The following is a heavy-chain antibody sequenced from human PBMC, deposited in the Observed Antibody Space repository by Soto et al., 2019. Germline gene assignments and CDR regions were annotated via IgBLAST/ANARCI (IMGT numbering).Heavy chain of an antibody. Sequence: SETLSLTCAVYGGSFSGYYCSWIRQPPGKGLEWIGEINHSGSTNYNPSLKSRVTISVDTSKNQFSLKLSSVTAADTAVYYCASSRAAAGKIAVAGTNLNYYYYYGMDVWGQGTTVTVSS. D-gene: IGHD6-19*01. V-gene: IGHV4-34*01. CDR1: GGSFSGYY. J-gene: IGHJ6*02. CDR3: ASSRAAAGKIAVAGTNLNYYYYYGMDV. CDR2: INHSGST.